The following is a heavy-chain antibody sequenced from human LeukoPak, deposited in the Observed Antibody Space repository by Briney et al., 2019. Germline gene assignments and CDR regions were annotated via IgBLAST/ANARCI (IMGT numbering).Heavy chain of an antibody. CDR3: AKYYYGSGSINRFDP. D-gene: IGHD3-10*01. CDR1: GGSISSYY. CDR2: IYYSGST. J-gene: IGHJ5*02. Sequence: SETLSLTCTVSGGSISSYYWSWIRQPPGKGLEWIGYIYYSGSTNYNPSLKSRVTISVDTSKNQFSLKLSSVTAADTAVYYCAKYYYGSGSINRFDPWGQGTLVTVSS. V-gene: IGHV4-59*01.